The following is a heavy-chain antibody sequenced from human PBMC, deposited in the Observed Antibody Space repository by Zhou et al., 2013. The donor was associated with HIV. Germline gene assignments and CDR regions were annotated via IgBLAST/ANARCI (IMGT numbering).Heavy chain of an antibody. V-gene: IGHV4-4*07. Sequence: QVQLQESGPGLVKPSETLSLTCTVSGGSISRYSWSWIRQSAGEGLEWIGHIYTSGSTRYNPALESRVTMSAGPSKNHFTLKLSSVTAADTAVYYCARAGSGSYPDYWGQGTLVTVSS. CDR1: GGSISRYS. CDR2: IYTSGST. D-gene: IGHD3-10*01. CDR3: ARAGSGSYPDY. J-gene: IGHJ4*02.